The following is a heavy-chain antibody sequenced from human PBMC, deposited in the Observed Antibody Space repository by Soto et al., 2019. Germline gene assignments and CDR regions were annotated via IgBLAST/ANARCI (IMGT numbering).Heavy chain of an antibody. CDR1: GGTFSRYA. CDR2: IIPIFGTA. D-gene: IGHD3-10*01. Sequence: ASVKVSCKASGGTFSRYAISWVRQAPGQGLEWMGGIIPIFGTANYAQKFQGRVTITADESTSTAYMELSSLRSEDTAVYYCVLGGYYGSGSNYNGIYYYGMDVWGQGTTVTV. CDR3: VLGGYYGSGSNYNGIYYYGMDV. V-gene: IGHV1-69*13. J-gene: IGHJ6*02.